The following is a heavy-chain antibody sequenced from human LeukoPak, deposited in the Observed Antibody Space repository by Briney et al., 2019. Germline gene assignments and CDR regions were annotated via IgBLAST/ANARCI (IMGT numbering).Heavy chain of an antibody. CDR3: ARDGGELPHWGY. V-gene: IGHV3-7*01. CDR2: IKQDGSEK. Sequence: GGSLRLSCAASGFTFSSYGMHWVRQAPGKGLEWVANIKQDGSEKYYVDSVKGRFTISRDNAKNSLYLQMNSLRAEDTAVYYCARDGGELPHWGYWGQGTLVTVSS. J-gene: IGHJ4*02. CDR1: GFTFSSYG. D-gene: IGHD1-7*01.